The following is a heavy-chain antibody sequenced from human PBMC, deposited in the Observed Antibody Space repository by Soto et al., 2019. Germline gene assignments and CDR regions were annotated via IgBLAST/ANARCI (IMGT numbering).Heavy chain of an antibody. CDR3: AREGAATYYYYGMDV. Sequence: GGSLRLSCAASGFTFSDHYMDWVRQAPGKGLEWVGRIRNKANSYTTEYSASVKGRFTISRDDSKNSLYLQMNSLKTEDTAVYYCAREGAATYYYYGMDVWGQGTTVTVSS. D-gene: IGHD1-26*01. CDR1: GFTFSDHY. J-gene: IGHJ6*02. V-gene: IGHV3-72*01. CDR2: IRNKANSYTT.